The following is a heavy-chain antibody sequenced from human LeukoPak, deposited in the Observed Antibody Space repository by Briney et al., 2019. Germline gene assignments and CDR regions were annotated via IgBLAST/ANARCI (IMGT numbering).Heavy chain of an antibody. D-gene: IGHD2-2*01. CDR2: INPNSGGT. Sequence: ASVKVSCKASGYTFTGYYMHWVRQAPGQGLEWMGWINPNSGGTNYAQKFQGWVTMTRDTSISTAYMELSRLRSDDTAVYYCARDSCSSTSCYDFDYWGQGTLVTVSS. V-gene: IGHV1-2*04. J-gene: IGHJ4*02. CDR3: ARDSCSSTSCYDFDY. CDR1: GYTFTGYY.